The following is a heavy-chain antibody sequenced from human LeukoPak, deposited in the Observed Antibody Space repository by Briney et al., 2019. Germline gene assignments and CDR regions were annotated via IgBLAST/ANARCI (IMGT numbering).Heavy chain of an antibody. CDR3: AKIHYGSGSLLDY. D-gene: IGHD3-10*01. CDR1: GFTFSSYG. CDR2: ISGSGVST. Sequence: PGGSLRLSCAASGFTFSSYGMHWVRQAPGKGLEWVSAISGSGVSTYYADSVKGRFTISRDNSKNTLYLQMNSLRAEDTAVYYCAKIHYGSGSLLDYWGQGTLVTVSS. J-gene: IGHJ4*02. V-gene: IGHV3-23*01.